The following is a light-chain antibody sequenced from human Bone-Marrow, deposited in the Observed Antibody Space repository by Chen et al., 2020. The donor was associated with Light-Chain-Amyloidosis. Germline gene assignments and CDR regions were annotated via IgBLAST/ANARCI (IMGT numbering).Light chain of an antibody. CDR3: QTWGSGFHVL. Sequence: QLVLTQSPSASASLGASVKLTCILSSGHRTYPIAWHQRQPGKGPRYLMLFNQDGTHTKGDGIPDRFSGSSSGAERYLTISSLRSEDEADYYCQTWGSGFHVLFGGGTRLSVL. CDR1: SGHRTYP. J-gene: IGLJ2*01. CDR2: FNQDGTH. V-gene: IGLV4-69*01.